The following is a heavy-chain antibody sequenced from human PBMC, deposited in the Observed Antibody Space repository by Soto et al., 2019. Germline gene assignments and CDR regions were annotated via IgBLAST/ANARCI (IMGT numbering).Heavy chain of an antibody. J-gene: IGHJ6*02. Sequence: SETLSLTCTVSGDSIRSSSYWGWIRQPPGKGLEWIGSIYSTGNTYYNPSLNSQVTISVDTSKTQFSLNVISVTAADTAVYYCRRSSRYSTDVWGQGTTVTVSS. CDR1: GDSIRSSSY. CDR2: IYSTGNT. CDR3: RRSSRYSTDV. V-gene: IGHV4-39*01. D-gene: IGHD6-13*01.